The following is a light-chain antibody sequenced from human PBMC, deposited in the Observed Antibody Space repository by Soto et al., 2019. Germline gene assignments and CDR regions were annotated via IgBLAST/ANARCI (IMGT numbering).Light chain of an antibody. J-gene: IGLJ1*01. CDR3: CSHADDNTYV. Sequence: QSALTQPPSASGSPGQSVTISCTGTSSDVGGYNYVSWYQQHPGKAPKLMIYEVTKRPSGVPDRFSGSKSGNTASLTVSGLQAEDEADYFCCSHADDNTYVFGTGTKVTVL. CDR1: SSDVGGYNY. CDR2: EVT. V-gene: IGLV2-8*01.